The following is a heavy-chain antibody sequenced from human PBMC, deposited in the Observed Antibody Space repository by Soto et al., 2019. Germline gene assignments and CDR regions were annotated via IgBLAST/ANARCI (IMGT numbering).Heavy chain of an antibody. Sequence: PSETLSLTCAVYGGSFSGYYWSWIRQPPGKGLEWIGEINHSGSTNYNPSLKSRVTISVDTSKNQFSLKLSSVTAADTAVYYCARDGIAAAGGRFDYWGQGTLVT. J-gene: IGHJ4*02. CDR3: ARDGIAAAGGRFDY. D-gene: IGHD6-13*01. CDR1: GGSFSGYY. CDR2: INHSGST. V-gene: IGHV4-34*01.